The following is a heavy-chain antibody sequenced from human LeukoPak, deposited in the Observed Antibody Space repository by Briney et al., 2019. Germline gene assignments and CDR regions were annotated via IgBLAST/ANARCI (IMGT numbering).Heavy chain of an antibody. D-gene: IGHD5-12*01. CDR1: GFTFSSYE. CDR2: ISSSGSII. V-gene: IGHV3-48*03. Sequence: GGSLRLSCAASGFTFSSYEMNWVRQAPGKGLEWVSYISSSGSIIYYADSVKGRFTISRDNAKNSLYLQMNSLRAEDTAVYYCAGVTEDPEWLRGLDYWGQGTLVTVSS. CDR3: AGVTEDPEWLRGLDY. J-gene: IGHJ4*02.